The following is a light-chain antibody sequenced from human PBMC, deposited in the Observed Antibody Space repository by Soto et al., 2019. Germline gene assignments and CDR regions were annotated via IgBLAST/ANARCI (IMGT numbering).Light chain of an antibody. CDR1: QSVSSY. CDR2: DVS. CDR3: QHYDISSWT. J-gene: IGKJ1*01. Sequence: EIVLTQSPATLSLSPGERATLSCRASQSVSSYLAWYQQKPGQAPRLLMYDVSNRATGIPGRFSGSGFGTDFTLTISRLEPEDFAVYYCQHYDISSWTFGQGTKVDIK. V-gene: IGKV3-11*01.